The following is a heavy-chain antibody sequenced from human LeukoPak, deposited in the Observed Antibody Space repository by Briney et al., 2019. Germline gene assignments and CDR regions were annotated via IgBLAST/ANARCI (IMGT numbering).Heavy chain of an antibody. J-gene: IGHJ4*02. CDR3: ARGEGATENPAYYFDY. CDR2: INHSGST. Sequence: SETLSLTCAVYGGSSSGYYWSWIRQPPGKGLEWIGEINHSGSTNYNPSLKSRVTISVDTSKNQFSLKLSSVTAADTAVYYCARGEGATENPAYYFDYWGQGTLVTVSS. D-gene: IGHD1-26*01. CDR1: GGSSSGYY. V-gene: IGHV4-34*01.